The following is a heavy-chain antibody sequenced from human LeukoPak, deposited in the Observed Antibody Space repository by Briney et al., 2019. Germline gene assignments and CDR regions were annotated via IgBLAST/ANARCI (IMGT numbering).Heavy chain of an antibody. D-gene: IGHD4-17*01. Sequence: NPSETLSLTYTVSGGSISSSSYYWGWIRQPPGKGLEWIGSIYYSGSTYYNPSLKSRVTISVDTSKNQFSLKLSSVTAADTAVYYCARRAVTKSYYYYYGMDVWGQGTTVTVSS. V-gene: IGHV4-39*01. CDR1: GGSISSSSYY. J-gene: IGHJ6*02. CDR2: IYYSGST. CDR3: ARRAVTKSYYYYYGMDV.